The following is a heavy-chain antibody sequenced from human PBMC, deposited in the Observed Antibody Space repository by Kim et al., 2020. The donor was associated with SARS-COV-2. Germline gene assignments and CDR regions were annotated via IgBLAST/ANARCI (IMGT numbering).Heavy chain of an antibody. CDR1: GFTFSSYW. V-gene: IGHV3-7*03. J-gene: IGHJ6*02. CDR2: IKQDGSEK. D-gene: IGHD6-13*01. CDR3: ARPGHISSGFRDYYGMDV. Sequence: GGSLRLSCAASGFTFSSYWMSWVRQAPGKGLEWVANIKQDGSEKYYVDSVKGRFTISRDNAKNSLYLQMNSLRAEDTAVYYCARPGHISSGFRDYYGMDVWGQGTTVTVSS.